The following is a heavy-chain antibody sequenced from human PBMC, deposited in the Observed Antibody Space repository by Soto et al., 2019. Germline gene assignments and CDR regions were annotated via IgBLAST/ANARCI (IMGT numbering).Heavy chain of an antibody. Sequence: ASVKVSCKAPADTFTSYYIHWVRQAPGQGLEWMGWISAYNGNTNYAQKLQGRVTMTTDTSTSTAYMELRSLRSDDTAVYYCARDPLRYFHWLLSYGEYYFDHWGQGTLVTVSS. CDR3: ARDPLRYFHWLLSYGEYYFDH. CDR2: ISAYNGNT. V-gene: IGHV1-18*04. D-gene: IGHD3-9*01. CDR1: ADTFTSYY. J-gene: IGHJ4*02.